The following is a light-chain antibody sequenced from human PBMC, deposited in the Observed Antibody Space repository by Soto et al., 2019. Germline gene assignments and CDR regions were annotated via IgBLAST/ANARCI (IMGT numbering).Light chain of an antibody. V-gene: IGLV2-14*01. CDR1: SSDVGGYNY. CDR2: DVS. J-gene: IGLJ1*01. CDR3: SSYTSSSTPFL. Sequence: QSALTQPASVSGSPGQSITISCTGTSSDVGGYNYVSWYQQHPGKAPKLMIYDVSNRPSGVSNLFSGSKSGNTASLTISGLQAEDEADYYCSSYTSSSTPFLFGTGTKVTVL.